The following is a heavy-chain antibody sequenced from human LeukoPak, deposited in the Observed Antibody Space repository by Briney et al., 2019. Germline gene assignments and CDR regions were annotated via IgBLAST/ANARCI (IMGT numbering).Heavy chain of an antibody. D-gene: IGHD5-18*01. CDR2: INTDESRT. J-gene: IGHJ4*02. V-gene: IGHV3-74*01. Sequence: GGSLRLSCAASGFTFSNYWMHWVRQVPGKGLVWVSRINTDESRTNYADSVEGRFTISRDNAKNTLYLQMNSLRAEDTAVYYCARDVDTGPGGLRVGYFDYWGQGTLVTVSS. CDR1: GFTFSNYW. CDR3: ARDVDTGPGGLRVGYFDY.